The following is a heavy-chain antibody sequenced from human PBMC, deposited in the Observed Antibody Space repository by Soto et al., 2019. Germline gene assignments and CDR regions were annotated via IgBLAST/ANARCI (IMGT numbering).Heavy chain of an antibody. J-gene: IGHJ6*02. CDR1: GYTFTDYW. Sequence: LGESLKISGKGSGYTFTDYWIGWVRQMPGKGLEWMGIIYPGDSETKDNPSFQGQVTISADKSITTTYLQWSSLQASDTALYYCAASIFYYGMDVWRQGTTVTVSS. V-gene: IGHV5-51*01. CDR2: IYPGDSET. CDR3: AASIFYYGMDV.